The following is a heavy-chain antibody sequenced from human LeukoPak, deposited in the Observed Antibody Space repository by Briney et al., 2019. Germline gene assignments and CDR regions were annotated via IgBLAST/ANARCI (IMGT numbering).Heavy chain of an antibody. J-gene: IGHJ4*02. CDR3: TRMTTGHDY. V-gene: IGHV4-34*01. D-gene: IGHD4-17*01. CDR1: GVSFNNYY. CDR2: INHSGYT. Sequence: PSETLSLTCAVSGVSFNNYYWSWVRQTPGKGLEWIGEINHSGYTNDSPSLKSRVTLSIDTSRKQFSLNLRSATVADTGIYYCTRMTTGHDYWGQGTLVTVSS.